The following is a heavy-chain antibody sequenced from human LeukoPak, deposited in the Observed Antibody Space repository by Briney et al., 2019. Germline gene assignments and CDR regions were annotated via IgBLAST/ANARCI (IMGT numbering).Heavy chain of an antibody. J-gene: IGHJ6*03. D-gene: IGHD3/OR15-3a*01. CDR1: GASISSHY. CDR2: TSGSI. V-gene: IGHV4-59*11. Sequence: PSETLSLTCAVSGASISSHYWSWIRQPPGKGLEWIGYTSGSISDNPSLKSRVAVSVDPFQNQVSLSLTSVTAADTAVYYCARVLAIFGLDTTDFYMDVWGKRTTVTVSS. CDR3: ARVLAIFGLDTTDFYMDV.